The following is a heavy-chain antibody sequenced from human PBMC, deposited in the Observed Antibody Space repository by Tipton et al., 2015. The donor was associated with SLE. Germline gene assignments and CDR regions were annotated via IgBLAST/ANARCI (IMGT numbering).Heavy chain of an antibody. CDR3: ARGGASSKWFDP. D-gene: IGHD6-6*01. J-gene: IGHJ5*02. V-gene: IGHV4-38-2*01. CDR2: IYTSGNT. CDR1: GYSISTGYD. Sequence: TLSLTCAVSGYSISTGYDWAWIRQPPGKGVEWIGYIYTSGNTLYNHSLERRGTISVETSKNQFSLKVNSVTAADTAVYYCARGGASSKWFDPWGQGTLVSVSS.